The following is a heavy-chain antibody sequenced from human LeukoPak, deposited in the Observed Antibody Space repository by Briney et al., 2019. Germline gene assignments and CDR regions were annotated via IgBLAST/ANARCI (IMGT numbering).Heavy chain of an antibody. CDR2: INPSGGST. J-gene: IGHJ3*02. CDR1: GYTFTSYY. D-gene: IGHD1-26*01. Sequence: GGSVKVSCKASGYTFTSYYMHWVRQAPGQGLEWMGIINPSGGSTSYAQKFQGRVTMTRDTSTSTVYMELSSLRSEDTAVYYCARVNLSPAKDSWELQGWAFDIWGQGTMVTVSS. CDR3: ARVNLSPAKDSWELQGWAFDI. V-gene: IGHV1-46*03.